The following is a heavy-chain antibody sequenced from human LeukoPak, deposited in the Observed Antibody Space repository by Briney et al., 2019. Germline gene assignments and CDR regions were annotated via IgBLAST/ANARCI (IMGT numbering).Heavy chain of an antibody. CDR1: GFMFNSYA. CDR3: AKDRYGSGSFFGD. D-gene: IGHD3-10*01. CDR2: ISGSSGYT. V-gene: IGHV3-23*01. J-gene: IGHJ4*02. Sequence: GGSLRLSCAASGFMFNSYAMSWVRQPPGKGLEWVSLISGSSGYTNYADSVKGRFIISRDNSKNTLYLQMNYLRAEDTAVFYCAKDRYGSGSFFGDWGQGTLVTVSS.